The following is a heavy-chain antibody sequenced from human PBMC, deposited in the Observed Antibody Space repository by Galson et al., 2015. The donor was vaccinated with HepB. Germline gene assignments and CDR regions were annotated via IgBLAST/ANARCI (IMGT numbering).Heavy chain of an antibody. CDR2: ISPADSDT. V-gene: IGHV5-51*03. Sequence: GAEVKKPGESSTISCTGSGYSFTHYWIAWARQMLGKSLEWNGIISPADSDTTYRPSFQGQVTISADKSISTAYLQWHSLKASDTAVYYCSRLGYYDFDYYMDVWGKGTTVTVSS. D-gene: IGHD3-10*01. CDR1: GYSFTHYW. J-gene: IGHJ6*03. CDR3: SRLGYYDFDYYMDV.